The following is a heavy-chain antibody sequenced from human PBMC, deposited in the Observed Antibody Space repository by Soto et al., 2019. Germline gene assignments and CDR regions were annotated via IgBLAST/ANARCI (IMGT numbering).Heavy chain of an antibody. V-gene: IGHV3-48*02. CDR3: ARDRVLGYSMDV. J-gene: IGHJ6*02. D-gene: IGHD3-16*01. Sequence: RLSWVASGFPFRRYSFNWVRQAPGKGLEWVSYISGSSTTILYADSVKGRVTISRDNAKNSLFLQMNSLRDEDTAIYYCARDRVLGYSMDVWGQGTTVTVSS. CDR2: ISGSSTTI. CDR1: GFPFRRYS.